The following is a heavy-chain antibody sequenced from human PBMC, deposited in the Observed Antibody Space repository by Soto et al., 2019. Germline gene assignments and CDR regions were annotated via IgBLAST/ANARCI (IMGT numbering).Heavy chain of an antibody. D-gene: IGHD2-2*02. J-gene: IGHJ6*02. V-gene: IGHV3-33*01. Sequence: GGSLRLSCAASGFTFSSYGMHWVRQAPGKGLEWVAVIWYDGSNKYYADSVKGRFTISRDNSKNTLYLQMNSLRAEDTAVYYCARSHRGDCSSTSCYNGFYYYYGMDVWGQGTTVTVSS. CDR1: GFTFSSYG. CDR3: ARSHRGDCSSTSCYNGFYYYYGMDV. CDR2: IWYDGSNK.